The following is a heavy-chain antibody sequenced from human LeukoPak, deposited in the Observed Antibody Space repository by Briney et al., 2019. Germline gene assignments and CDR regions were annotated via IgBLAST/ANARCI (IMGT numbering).Heavy chain of an antibody. CDR2: IYYSGST. CDR1: GGSISSSSYY. Sequence: SETLSLTCTVSGGSISSSSYYWGWIRQPPGKGLEWIGSIYYSGSTYYNPSLKSRVTISVDTSKNQFSLQLNSVTPEDTAVYYCARVKQQLVGGLKGGPDYYYYYGMDVWGQGTTVTVSS. D-gene: IGHD6-13*01. J-gene: IGHJ6*02. CDR3: ARVKQQLVGGLKGGPDYYYYYGMDV. V-gene: IGHV4-39*07.